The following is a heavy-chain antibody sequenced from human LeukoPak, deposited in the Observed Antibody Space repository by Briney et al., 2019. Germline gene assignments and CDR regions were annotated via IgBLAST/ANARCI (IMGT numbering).Heavy chain of an antibody. D-gene: IGHD4-17*01. CDR1: RFTLSSYA. CDR3: ARDLRTVTTFDY. V-gene: IGHV3-23*01. J-gene: IGHJ4*02. Sequence: PGGSLRLSCAASRFTLSSYAMSWVRQAPGKGLEWVSAISGSGGTTYYAESVKGRFTISRDSSKNTLYLQMNSLRAEDTAVYYCARDLRTVTTFDYWGQGTLVTVSS. CDR2: ISGSGGTT.